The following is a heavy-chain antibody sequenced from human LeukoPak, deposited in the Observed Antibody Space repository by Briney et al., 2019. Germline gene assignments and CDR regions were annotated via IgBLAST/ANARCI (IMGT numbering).Heavy chain of an antibody. D-gene: IGHD5-18*01. V-gene: IGHV1-2*02. J-gene: IGHJ5*02. CDR1: GYTFTGYY. Sequence: ASVKVSCKASGYTFTGYYMHWVRQAPGQGLEWMGWINPNSGGTNYAQKFQGRVTMTRDTSISTAYMELSRLGSDDTAVYYCARDLVSGYSYGPVNWFDPWGQGTLVTVSS. CDR3: ARDLVSGYSYGPVNWFDP. CDR2: INPNSGGT.